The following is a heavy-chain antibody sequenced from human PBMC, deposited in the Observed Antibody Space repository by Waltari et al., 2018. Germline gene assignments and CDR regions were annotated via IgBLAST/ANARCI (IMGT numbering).Heavy chain of an antibody. CDR3: ASLSLIVGATLEY. D-gene: IGHD1-26*01. Sequence: QVQLVQSGAEVKKSGASVTVSCKASGYTFTGYYMHWVRQAPGQGLEWMGRINPNSGGTNYAQKFQGRVTMTRDTSISTAYMELSRLRSDDTAVYYCASLSLIVGATLEYWGQGTLVTVSS. J-gene: IGHJ4*02. CDR1: GYTFTGYY. CDR2: INPNSGGT. V-gene: IGHV1-2*06.